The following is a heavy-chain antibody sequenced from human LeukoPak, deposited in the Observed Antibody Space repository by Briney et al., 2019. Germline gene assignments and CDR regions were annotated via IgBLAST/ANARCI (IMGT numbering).Heavy chain of an antibody. CDR3: ARGIDIVATPHFDY. V-gene: IGHV4-59*01. J-gene: IGHJ4*02. Sequence: SETLSLTCAVYGGSFSGYYWTWIRQPPGKGLEWIGYVYHSGSTNYNPSLKSRVTISVDTSKNQFSLKLTSVPAADTAVYYCARGIDIVATPHFDYWGQGTLVTVSS. CDR1: GGSFSGYY. CDR2: VYHSGST. D-gene: IGHD5-12*01.